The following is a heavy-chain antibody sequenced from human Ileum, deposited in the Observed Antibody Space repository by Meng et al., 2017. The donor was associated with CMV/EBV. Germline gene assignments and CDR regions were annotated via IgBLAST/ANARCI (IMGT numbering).Heavy chain of an antibody. CDR2: ISGSTPYI. Sequence: GGSLRLSCAASGFTFSAYGMNWVRQAPGKGLEWVSLISGSTPYIYYADSVRGRFTVSRDDAKNSLYLQMNNLRAEDTGVYYCSRGVFDSWGQGIPVTVSS. J-gene: IGHJ5*01. D-gene: IGHD2-8*01. V-gene: IGHV3-21*01. CDR3: SRGVFDS. CDR1: GFTFSAYG.